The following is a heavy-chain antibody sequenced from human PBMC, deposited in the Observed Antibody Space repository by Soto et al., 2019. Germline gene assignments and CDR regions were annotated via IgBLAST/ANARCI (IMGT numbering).Heavy chain of an antibody. J-gene: IGHJ6*03. V-gene: IGHV1-8*01. D-gene: IGHD5-12*01. CDR2: MNPNSGNT. Sequence: ASVKVSCKASGYTFTSYDINWVRQAAGQGLEWMGWMNPNSGNTGYAQKFQGRVTMTRNTSISTAYMELSSLRSEDTAVYYCARSIVATTYYYSYYYMDVWGKGTTVTVSS. CDR3: ARSIVATTYYYSYYYMDV. CDR1: GYTFTSYD.